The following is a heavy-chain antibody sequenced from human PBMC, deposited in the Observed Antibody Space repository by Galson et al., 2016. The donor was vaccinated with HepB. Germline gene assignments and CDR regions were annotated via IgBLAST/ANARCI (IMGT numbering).Heavy chain of an antibody. CDR3: ASREEPAPLHQNYYYEFMDV. J-gene: IGHJ6*03. V-gene: IGHV5-51*01. CDR2: IYAGDSDT. Sequence: QSGAEVKKPGESLKISCKGFGYSFSNYWIGWVRQMPGKGLEWMGIIYAGDSDTVYSPSFQGQVTFSADKSTGTAFLRCSSLKASDTAIYYCASREEPAPLHQNYYYEFMDVWGKGTTVTVSS. CDR1: GYSFSNYW. D-gene: IGHD1-26*01.